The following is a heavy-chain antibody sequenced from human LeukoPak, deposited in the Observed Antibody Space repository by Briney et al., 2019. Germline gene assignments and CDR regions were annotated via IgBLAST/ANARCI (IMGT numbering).Heavy chain of an antibody. D-gene: IGHD3-10*01. CDR1: GYRFITFG. J-gene: IGHJ4*02. CDR2: INPYNGNR. Sequence: ASVKVSCKTSGYRFITFGINWVRQAPGQGLEWMGWINPYNGNRYYAKKFQDRFNMTTDTSTSTVYLELQTLTSDDTAIYYCARFQASEFRGFDHWGQGTLITVSS. CDR3: ARFQASEFRGFDH. V-gene: IGHV1-18*01.